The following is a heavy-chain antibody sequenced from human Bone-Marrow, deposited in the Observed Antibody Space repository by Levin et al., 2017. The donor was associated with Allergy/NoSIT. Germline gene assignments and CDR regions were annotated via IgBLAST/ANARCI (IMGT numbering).Heavy chain of an antibody. D-gene: IGHD3-10*01. CDR1: GGSISSSNW. J-gene: IGHJ4*02. CDR2: IYHSGST. Sequence: SETLSLTCAVSGGSISSSNWWSWVRQPPGKGLEWIGEIYHSGSTNYNPSLKSRVTISVDKSKNQFSLKLSSVTAADTAVYYCARDGSGSYYTFDYWGQGTLVTVSS. CDR3: ARDGSGSYYTFDY. V-gene: IGHV4-4*02.